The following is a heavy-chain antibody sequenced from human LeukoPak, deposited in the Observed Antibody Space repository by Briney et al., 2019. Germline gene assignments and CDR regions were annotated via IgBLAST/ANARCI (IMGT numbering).Heavy chain of an antibody. CDR3: ARGGLIAVARSDY. CDR1: GFTFSSYS. V-gene: IGHV3-21*01. CDR2: ISSSSSYI. J-gene: IGHJ4*02. D-gene: IGHD6-19*01. Sequence: GGSLRLSCAASGFTFSSYSMNWVRQAPGKGLEWVSSISSSSSYIYYADSVKGRFTISRDNAKNSLYLQMNSLRAEDTAAYYCARGGLIAVARSDYWGQGTLVTVSS.